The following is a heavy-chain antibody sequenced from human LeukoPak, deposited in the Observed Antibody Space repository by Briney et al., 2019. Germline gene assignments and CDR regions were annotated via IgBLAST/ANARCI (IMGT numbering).Heavy chain of an antibody. CDR1: GFTFSSNY. V-gene: IGHV3-53*01. J-gene: IGHJ4*02. D-gene: IGHD6-13*01. Sequence: PGGSLRLSCAASGFTFSSNYMSWVRQAPGKGLEWVSVIHSGGSTYYADSVKGRFTISRDSAKNTLYLQMNSLRAEDTAVYYCARVRSSWYVDYWGQGTLVTVSS. CDR3: ARVRSSWYVDY. CDR2: IHSGGST.